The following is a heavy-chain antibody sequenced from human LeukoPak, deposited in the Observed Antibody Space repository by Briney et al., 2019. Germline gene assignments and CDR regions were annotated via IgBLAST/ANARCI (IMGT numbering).Heavy chain of an antibody. CDR1: GFTFSSYV. V-gene: IGHV3-23*01. Sequence: GGSLRLSCAASGFTFSSYVMNWVRQAPGKGLEWVSNIRSRGDRTYYADSVKGRFTISRDNSKGTLYLQMNSLRVEDTAVYYCAKDDSSGYLRFGFWGQGALVTVSS. J-gene: IGHJ4*02. D-gene: IGHD3-22*01. CDR2: IRSRGDRT. CDR3: AKDDSSGYLRFGF.